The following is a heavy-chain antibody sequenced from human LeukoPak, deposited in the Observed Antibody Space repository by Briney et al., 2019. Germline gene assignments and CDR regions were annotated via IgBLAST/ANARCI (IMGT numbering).Heavy chain of an antibody. Sequence: GGSLRLSCSASGFTFSSYAMHWVRQAPGKGLEYVSAISSNGGSTYYADSVKGRFTISRDNSKNTLYLQMSSLRAEDTAVYYCVKGGCSWKIEVDYWGQGTLVTVSS. V-gene: IGHV3-64D*06. CDR1: GFTFSSYA. D-gene: IGHD6-13*01. CDR2: ISSNGGST. J-gene: IGHJ4*02. CDR3: VKGGCSWKIEVDY.